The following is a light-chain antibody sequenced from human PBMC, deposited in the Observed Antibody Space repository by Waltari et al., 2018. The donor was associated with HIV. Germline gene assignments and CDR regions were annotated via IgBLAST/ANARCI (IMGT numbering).Light chain of an antibody. CDR1: QSLLYSSDHKNY. CDR3: QQYFRAPLT. CDR2: WAS. Sequence: DIMMTRSPAAQAVSLGEGATIRRKSSQSLLYSSDHKNYFAWYQQKPGQPPNLLIYWASTRESGVPDRFSGSGSGTDFTLTINNLQAEDVAVYYCQQYFRAPLTFGGGTRVEIK. V-gene: IGKV4-1*01. J-gene: IGKJ4*01.